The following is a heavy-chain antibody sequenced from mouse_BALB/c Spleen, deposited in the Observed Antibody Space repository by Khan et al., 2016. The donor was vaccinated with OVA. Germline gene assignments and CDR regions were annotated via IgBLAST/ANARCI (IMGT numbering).Heavy chain of an antibody. J-gene: IGHJ3*01. CDR2: IIYTGYT. CDR3: ARSTYRYAFVY. Sequence: EVQLQESGPSLVKPSQTLSLTCSVTGDSITSGYWNWIRKFPGNKLEYMGYIIYTGYTYYNPSLQSRISITRPTSKNQYYLKLNSVTDEDTATYYCARSTYRYAFVYWGQGTLVTVSA. D-gene: IGHD2-12*01. V-gene: IGHV3-8*02. CDR1: GDSITSGY.